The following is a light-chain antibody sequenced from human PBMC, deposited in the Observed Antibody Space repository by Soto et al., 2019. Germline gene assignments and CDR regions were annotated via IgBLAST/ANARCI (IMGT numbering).Light chain of an antibody. V-gene: IGKV1-6*01. CDR3: LQDYNFPYT. J-gene: IGKJ2*01. Sequence: AIQMTQSPSSLSASVGDRVTNTCRASQGIKNDLGWYQQRPGKGPKLLIYAASSLQSGVPSRFSGSGSGTDFTLTISSLQPEDFATYYCLQDYNFPYTFGQGTKLEIK. CDR2: AAS. CDR1: QGIKND.